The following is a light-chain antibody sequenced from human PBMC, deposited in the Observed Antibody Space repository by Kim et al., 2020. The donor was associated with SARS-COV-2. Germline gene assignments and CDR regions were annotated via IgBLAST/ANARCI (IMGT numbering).Light chain of an antibody. Sequence: QSALTQPRSVSGSPGQSITISCTGTSSDVGAYKYVSWYQHHPGKAPKLMIFDVSEWPSGVPDRFSGSKSGNTASLTISGVQAEDEADYYCCSFAGRSTVVFGEGTKVTV. CDR2: DVS. CDR1: SSDVGAYKY. V-gene: IGLV2-11*01. J-gene: IGLJ3*02. CDR3: CSFAGRSTVV.